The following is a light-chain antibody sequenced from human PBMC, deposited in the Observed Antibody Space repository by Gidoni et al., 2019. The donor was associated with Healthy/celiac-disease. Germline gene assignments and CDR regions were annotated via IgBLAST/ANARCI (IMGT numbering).Light chain of an antibody. J-gene: IGLJ2*01. CDR3: QAWDSSTGDVV. CDR1: KLGDKY. V-gene: IGLV3-1*01. Sequence: SYELTQPPSASVSPGQTASITCSGDKLGDKYACWYQQKPGQSPVLVIYQDSKRPSGIPERFSGSNSGNTATLTISGTQAMDEADYYCQAWDSSTGDVVFGGGTKLTVL. CDR2: QDS.